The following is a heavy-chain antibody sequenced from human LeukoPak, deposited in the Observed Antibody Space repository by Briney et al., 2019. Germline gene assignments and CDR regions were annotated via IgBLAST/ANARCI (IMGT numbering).Heavy chain of an antibody. D-gene: IGHD4-17*01. V-gene: IGHV3-7*01. CDR3: ARVVTVLDAFDI. Sequence: QAGGSLRLSCVASGFTFSSYWMSWVRQAPGKGLEWVANIKQDGSEKYYVDSVKGRFTISRDNAKNSLYLQMNGLRAEDTAVYYCARVVTVLDAFDIWGQGTMVTVSS. J-gene: IGHJ3*02. CDR1: GFTFSSYW. CDR2: IKQDGSEK.